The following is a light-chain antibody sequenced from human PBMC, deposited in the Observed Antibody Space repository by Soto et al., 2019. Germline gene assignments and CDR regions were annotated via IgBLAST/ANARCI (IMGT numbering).Light chain of an antibody. V-gene: IGLV2-14*03. CDR1: SSDIGHYDY. CDR3: CSLTTSHTYV. J-gene: IGLJ1*01. CDR2: HLT. Sequence: QSALTQPASVSGSPGQSITISCTGTSSDIGHYDYVSWYQQHPGKAPKLMIYHLTYRPSGVSNRYSGSKSGNSASLTISGLQADDEADYYCCSLTTSHTYVFGSGTRSPS.